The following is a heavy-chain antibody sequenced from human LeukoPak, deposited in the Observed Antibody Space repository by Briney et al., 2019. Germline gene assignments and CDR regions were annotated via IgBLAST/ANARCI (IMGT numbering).Heavy chain of an antibody. Sequence: SETLSLTCTVSGGSISSYYWSWIRQPPGKGLEWIGYIYTSGSTNYNPSLKSRVTISVDTSKNQFSLKLSSVTTADTAVYYCARLNYYGSGSFAYYYYYYMDVWGKGTTVTVSS. V-gene: IGHV4-4*09. J-gene: IGHJ6*03. CDR2: IYTSGST. CDR3: ARLNYYGSGSFAYYYYYYMDV. CDR1: GGSISSYY. D-gene: IGHD3-10*01.